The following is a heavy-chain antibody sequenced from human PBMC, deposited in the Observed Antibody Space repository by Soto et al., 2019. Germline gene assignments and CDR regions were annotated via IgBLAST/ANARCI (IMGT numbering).Heavy chain of an antibody. CDR2: ISHSGTT. CDR3: AKDHTGADAFDI. V-gene: IGHV4-4*02. CDR1: GGSITHDNW. D-gene: IGHD7-27*01. J-gene: IGHJ3*02. Sequence: KTSETLSLTCAVSGGSITHDNWWNWARQPPGKGLEWIGEISHSGTTNYNPSLKSRVTISVDMSKNQLSLKLTSVTAADTAVYYCAKDHTGADAFDIWGQGIMVTVSS.